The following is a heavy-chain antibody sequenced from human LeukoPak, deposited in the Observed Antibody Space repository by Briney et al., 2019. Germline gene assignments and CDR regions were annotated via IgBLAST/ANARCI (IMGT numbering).Heavy chain of an antibody. CDR2: MNPNSGNT. Sequence: GASVKVSCKASGYTFTSYDINWVRQAKGQGVEWMGWMNPNSGNTGYAQKFQGRVTMTRNTSISTAYMELSSLRSEDTAVYYCARFGPGYCGGDCSGGRWGYYYGMDVWGQGTTVTVSS. D-gene: IGHD2-21*02. V-gene: IGHV1-8*01. J-gene: IGHJ6*02. CDR3: ARFGPGYCGGDCSGGRWGYYYGMDV. CDR1: GYTFTSYD.